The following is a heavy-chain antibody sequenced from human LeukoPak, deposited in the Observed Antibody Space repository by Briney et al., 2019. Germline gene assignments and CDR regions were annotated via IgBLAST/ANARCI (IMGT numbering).Heavy chain of an antibody. J-gene: IGHJ6*03. Sequence: GGSLRLSCAASGFTFSSYAMHWVRQAPGKGLEWVAVISYDGSNKYYADSVKGRFTISRDNSKNTLYLQMNSLRAEDTAVYYCARGGQHPQTLSYYLDVWGEGTTVSVSS. CDR3: ARGGQHPQTLSYYLDV. D-gene: IGHD6-13*01. CDR2: ISYDGSNK. V-gene: IGHV3-30-3*01. CDR1: GFTFSSYA.